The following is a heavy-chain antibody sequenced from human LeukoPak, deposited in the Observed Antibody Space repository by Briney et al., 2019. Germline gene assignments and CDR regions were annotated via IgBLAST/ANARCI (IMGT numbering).Heavy chain of an antibody. CDR1: GYTFTNYY. V-gene: IGHV1-46*01. D-gene: IGHD1-1*01. J-gene: IGHJ4*02. CDR2: INPSGGST. CDR3: ARRQGTTLSFDY. Sequence: ASVKVSCKASGYTFTNYYMHWVRQAPGQGLEWMGIINPSGGSTSYAQKFQGRVTMTRDTSTSTVYMELSSLRSEDTAVYYCARRQGTTLSFDYWGQGTLVTVSS.